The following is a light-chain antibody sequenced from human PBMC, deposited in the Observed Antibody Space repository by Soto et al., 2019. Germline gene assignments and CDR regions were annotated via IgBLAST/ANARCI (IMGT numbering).Light chain of an antibody. CDR1: DVGSKN. V-gene: IGLV3-21*02. CDR2: ADS. CDR3: QVWDNGSAHYV. J-gene: IGLJ1*01. Sequence: SYELAQPPSVSVAPGQTAMITCGGNDVGSKNVHWYQQKPGQAPVLVVYADSARPSGIPERFSGSNSGNTATLTISSVEAGDEADYHCQVWDNGSAHYVFGTGTKVTVL.